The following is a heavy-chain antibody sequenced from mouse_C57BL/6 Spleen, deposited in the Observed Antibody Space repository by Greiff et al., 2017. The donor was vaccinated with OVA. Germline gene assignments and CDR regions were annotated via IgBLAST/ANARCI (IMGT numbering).Heavy chain of an antibody. V-gene: IGHV5-9-1*02. D-gene: IGHD2-5*01. CDR2: ISSGGDYI. J-gene: IGHJ3*01. CDR3: TRVGSNYGGFAY. CDR1: GFTFSSYA. Sequence: EVKVEESGEGLVKPGGSLKLSCAASGFTFSSYAMSWVRQTPEKRLEWVAYISSGGDYIYYADTVKGRFTISRDNARNTLYLQMSSLKSEDTAMYYCTRVGSNYGGFAYWGQGTLVTVSA.